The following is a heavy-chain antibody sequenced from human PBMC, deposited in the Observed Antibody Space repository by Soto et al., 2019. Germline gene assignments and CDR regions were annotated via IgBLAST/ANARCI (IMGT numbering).Heavy chain of an antibody. Sequence: SVKVSCKASGGTFSSYAISWVRQAPGQGLEWMGGIIPIFGTANYAQKFQGRVTITADESTSTAYMELSSLRSEDTAVYYCAKDGYYDSSGHFATWGQGTMVTVSS. V-gene: IGHV1-69*13. CDR2: IIPIFGTA. D-gene: IGHD3-22*01. J-gene: IGHJ3*02. CDR3: AKDGYYDSSGHFAT. CDR1: GGTFSSYA.